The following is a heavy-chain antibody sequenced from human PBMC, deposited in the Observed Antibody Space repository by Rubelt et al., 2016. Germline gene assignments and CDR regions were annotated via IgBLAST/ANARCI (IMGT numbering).Heavy chain of an antibody. CDR3: ARMVNDFWSGYHNWFDP. CDR2: MNPNSGNT. CDR1: GYTFTSYD. Sequence: QAQLVQSGAEVKKPGASVKVSCKASGYTFTSYDINWVRQATGQGLEWMGWMNPNSGNTGYAQKFQGRVTMTRNTSISTAYMELSSLRSEDTAVYYCARMVNDFWSGYHNWFDPWGQGTLVTVSS. J-gene: IGHJ5*02. V-gene: IGHV1-8*01. D-gene: IGHD3-3*01.